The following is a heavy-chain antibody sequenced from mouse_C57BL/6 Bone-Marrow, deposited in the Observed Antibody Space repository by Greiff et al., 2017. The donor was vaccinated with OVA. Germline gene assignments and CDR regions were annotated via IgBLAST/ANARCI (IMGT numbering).Heavy chain of an antibody. CDR3: ARKAGSSYDWYVDV. D-gene: IGHD1-1*01. J-gene: IGHJ1*03. V-gene: IGHV1-76*01. CDR1: GYTFTDYY. Sequence: QVQLQQSGAELVRPGASVKLSCKASGYTFTDYYINWVKQRPGQGLEWIARIYPGSGNTYYNEKFKGKATLTAEKSSSTAYMQLSSLTSEDSAVYVCARKAGSSYDWYVDVWGTGTTVTVSS. CDR2: IYPGSGNT.